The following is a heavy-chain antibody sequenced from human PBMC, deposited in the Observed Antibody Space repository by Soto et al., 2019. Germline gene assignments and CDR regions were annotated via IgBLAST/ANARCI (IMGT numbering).Heavy chain of an antibody. CDR1: GYTFTGYY. D-gene: IGHD6-13*01. Sequence: GASVKVSCKASGYTFTGYYMHWVRQAPGQGLEWMGWINPNSGGTNYAQKFQGWVTMTRDTSISTAYMELSRLRSDDTAVYYCASLIIAAAGRAGYWFDPWGQGTLVTVSS. CDR3: ASLIIAAAGRAGYWFDP. J-gene: IGHJ5*02. V-gene: IGHV1-2*04. CDR2: INPNSGGT.